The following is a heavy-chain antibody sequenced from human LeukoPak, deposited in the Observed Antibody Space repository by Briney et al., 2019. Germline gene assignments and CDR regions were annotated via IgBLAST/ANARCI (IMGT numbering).Heavy chain of an antibody. Sequence: PSRNVSSKASAGTSGSYAISWVRHAPGQGLEWMGGIIPIFGTANYAQKFQGRVTITTDESTSTAYMELSSLRSEDTAVYYCARARPAAISPYYYMDVWGKGTTVTVSS. V-gene: IGHV1-69*05. J-gene: IGHJ6*03. D-gene: IGHD2-2*01. CDR2: IIPIFGTA. CDR3: ARARPAAISPYYYMDV. CDR1: AGTSGSYA.